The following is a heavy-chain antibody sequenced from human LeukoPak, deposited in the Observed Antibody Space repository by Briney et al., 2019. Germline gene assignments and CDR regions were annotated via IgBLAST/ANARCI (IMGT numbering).Heavy chain of an antibody. CDR1: GVSVSSYY. CDR3: VRDWEGFNFDI. Sequence: SETLSPTCTVSGVSVSSYYWSWIRQPPGEGLEWIAYIYNSGSTNYDLSLKSRVTISVDTSKNQFSLKLSSVTAADTAVYYCVRDWEGFNFDIWGQGTMVTVSS. V-gene: IGHV4-59*02. D-gene: IGHD1-26*01. J-gene: IGHJ3*02. CDR2: IYNSGST.